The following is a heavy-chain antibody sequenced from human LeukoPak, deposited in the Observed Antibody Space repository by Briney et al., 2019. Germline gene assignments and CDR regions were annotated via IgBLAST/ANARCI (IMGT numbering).Heavy chain of an antibody. J-gene: IGHJ4*02. Sequence: PSEPLSLTCTVSDASISSSSYYWGWLRQPPGKGLEWIGSIYYSGSTYYNPSLKSRVTISVDTSKNQFSLMLSSVTAADTAVYYCARGNRKGKTAAGIVDWGQGTLVTASS. D-gene: IGHD6-13*01. CDR1: DASISSSSYY. V-gene: IGHV4-39*01. CDR3: ARGNRKGKTAAGIVD. CDR2: IYYSGST.